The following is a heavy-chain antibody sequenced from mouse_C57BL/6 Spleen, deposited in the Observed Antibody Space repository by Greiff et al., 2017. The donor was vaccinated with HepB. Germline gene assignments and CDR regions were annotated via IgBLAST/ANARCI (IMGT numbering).Heavy chain of an antibody. J-gene: IGHJ2*01. V-gene: IGHV1-15*01. CDR3: TNPYDYERDYFDY. CDR2: IDPETGGT. D-gene: IGHD2-4*01. CDR1: GYTFTDYE. Sequence: VQLQQSGAELVRPGASVTLSCKASGYTFTDYEMHWVKQTPVHGLEWIGAIDPETGGTAYNQKFKGKAILTADKSSSTAYMELRSLTSEDSAVYYCTNPYDYERDYFDYWGQGTTLTVSS.